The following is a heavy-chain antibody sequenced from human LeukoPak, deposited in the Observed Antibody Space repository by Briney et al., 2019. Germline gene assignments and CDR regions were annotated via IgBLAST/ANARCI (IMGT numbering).Heavy chain of an antibody. V-gene: IGHV3-23*01. CDR3: AKTASPGIAVAGNDY. Sequence: GGSLRLSCAASGFTFSSYAMSWVRQAPGKGLEWVSAIGGSGGSTYYADSVKGRFTISRDNSKNTLYLQMNSLRAEDTAVYYCAKTASPGIAVAGNDYWGQGTLVTVSS. D-gene: IGHD6-19*01. J-gene: IGHJ4*02. CDR2: IGGSGGST. CDR1: GFTFSSYA.